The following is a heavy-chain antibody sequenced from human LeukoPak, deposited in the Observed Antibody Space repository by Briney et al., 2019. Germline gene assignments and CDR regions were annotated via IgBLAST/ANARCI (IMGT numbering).Heavy chain of an antibody. CDR3: ATLILRAAPYYLDY. D-gene: IGHD3-16*01. CDR2: IDPSDSYT. V-gene: IGHV5-10-1*01. J-gene: IGHJ4*02. Sequence: GESLKISCKGSGYRFTNYWISWVRQMPGKGLEWMGRIDPSDSYTDYSPSFQGHVTFSVDKSITTAYLQWSSLKASDTVMYYCATLILRAAPYYLDYWGQGTLVTVSS. CDR1: GYRFTNYW.